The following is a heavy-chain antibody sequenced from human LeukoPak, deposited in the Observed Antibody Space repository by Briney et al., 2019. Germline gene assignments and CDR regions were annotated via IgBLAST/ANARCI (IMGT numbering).Heavy chain of an antibody. CDR2: INPSGGST. J-gene: IGHJ4*02. CDR3: ARDPISYDFWSGYETHFDY. V-gene: IGHV1-46*01. CDR1: GYTFTSYY. Sequence: GASVKVSCKASGYTFTSYYMHWVRQAPGQGLEWMGIINPSGGSTSYAQKFQGRVTMTRDTSTSTVYMEVSSLRSEDTAVYYCARDPISYDFWSGYETHFDYWGQGTLVTVSS. D-gene: IGHD3-3*01.